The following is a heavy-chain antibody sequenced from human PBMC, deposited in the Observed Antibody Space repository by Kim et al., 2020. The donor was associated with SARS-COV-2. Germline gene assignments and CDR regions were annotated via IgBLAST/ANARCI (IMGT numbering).Heavy chain of an antibody. Sequence: KSRVPISVDTSKNQFSLKLSSVTAADTAVYYCARVSRHYYGSGSYYDFDYWGQGTLVTVSS. V-gene: IGHV4-59*01. D-gene: IGHD3-10*01. J-gene: IGHJ4*02. CDR3: ARVSRHYYGSGSYYDFDY.